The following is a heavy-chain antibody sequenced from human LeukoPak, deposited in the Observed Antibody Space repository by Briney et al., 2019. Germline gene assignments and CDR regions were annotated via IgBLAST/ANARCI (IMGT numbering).Heavy chain of an antibody. CDR3: ARQLKGGAKGSPHDAFDI. J-gene: IGHJ3*02. D-gene: IGHD1-26*01. V-gene: IGHV5-51*01. CDR1: GYSFTSYW. CDR2: IYLGDSDT. Sequence: GESLKISCKGSGYSFTSYWIGWVRQMPGKGLEWMGIIYLGDSDTRYSPSFQGQVTISADESISTAYLQWSSLKASDTAMYYCARQLKGGAKGSPHDAFDIWGQGTMVTVSS.